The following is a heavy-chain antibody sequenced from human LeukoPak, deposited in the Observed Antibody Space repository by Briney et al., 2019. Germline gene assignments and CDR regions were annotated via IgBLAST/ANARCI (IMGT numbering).Heavy chain of an antibody. J-gene: IGHJ3*02. V-gene: IGHV4-61*02. Sequence: SETLSLTCTVSGGSISSGTYYWGWIRQPAGKGLEWVGRIYSSGSTNYNPSLKSRVTMSVDTSRNQFSLNLTSVTAADTAIYYCARDLLHRGYAFDIWGQGTMVTVSS. CDR1: GGSISSGTYY. D-gene: IGHD5-12*01. CDR2: IYSSGST. CDR3: ARDLLHRGYAFDI.